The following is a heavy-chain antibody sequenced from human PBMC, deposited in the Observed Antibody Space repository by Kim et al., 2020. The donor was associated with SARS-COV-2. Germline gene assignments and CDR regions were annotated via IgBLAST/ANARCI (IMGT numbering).Heavy chain of an antibody. V-gene: IGHV5-51*01. Sequence: GESLKISCQGSGYSFTNYWIGWVRQMPGKGLEWMGIIYPGDSDTRYNPSFQGQVTISAAKSISTAYLQWSSLKASDTAIYYCARRLISGETFDSWGQGTLVTVSS. D-gene: IGHD3-10*01. J-gene: IGHJ5*01. CDR1: GYSFTNYW. CDR2: IYPGDSDT. CDR3: ARRLISGETFDS.